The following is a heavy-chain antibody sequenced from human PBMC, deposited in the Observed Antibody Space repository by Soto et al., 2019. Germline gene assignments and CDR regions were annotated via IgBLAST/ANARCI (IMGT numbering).Heavy chain of an antibody. J-gene: IGHJ4*02. CDR2: IYYSGST. D-gene: IGHD3-10*01. Sequence: QVQLQESGPGLVKPSQTLSLTCTVSGGSISSGGYYWSWIRQHPGQGLEWIGYIYYSGSTYYNPSLKSRVTISVDTSKNQFSLKLSSVTAADTAVYYCARSSRTSYYGSGSVFGYFDYWGQGTLVTVSS. CDR3: ARSSRTSYYGSGSVFGYFDY. CDR1: GGSISSGGYY. V-gene: IGHV4-31*03.